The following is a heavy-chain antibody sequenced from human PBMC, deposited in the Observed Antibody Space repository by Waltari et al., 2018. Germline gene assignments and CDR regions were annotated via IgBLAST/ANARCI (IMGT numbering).Heavy chain of an antibody. CDR2: INPSGGST. J-gene: IGHJ5*02. V-gene: IGHV1-46*01. CDR3: AREGSGGWFDP. CDR1: GYTFTSYY. D-gene: IGHD3-10*01. Sequence: QVQLVQSGAEVKKPGASVKVSCTASGYTFTSYYMHWGRQAPGQGLEWRGIINPSGGSTSSAQKSQGRVTMTRDRSTSTVYMELSSLRSEDTAVYYCAREGSGGWFDPWGQGTLVTVSS.